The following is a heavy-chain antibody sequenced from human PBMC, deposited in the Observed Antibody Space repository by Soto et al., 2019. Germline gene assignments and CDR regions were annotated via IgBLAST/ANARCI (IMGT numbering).Heavy chain of an antibody. D-gene: IGHD3-16*02. CDR1: GFTFSNYG. Sequence: HPGGSLRLSCVASGFTFSNYGMSWVRQAPGKGLEWVSSIYGNGGSTFYADSVKGRLTISRDNSNNTLYLQMNSLRAEDTAVYYCAKGRAADVGLHLGELSFTDYWGQGTLVTVSS. J-gene: IGHJ4*02. CDR3: AKGRAADVGLHLGELSFTDY. CDR2: IYGNGGST. V-gene: IGHV3-23*01.